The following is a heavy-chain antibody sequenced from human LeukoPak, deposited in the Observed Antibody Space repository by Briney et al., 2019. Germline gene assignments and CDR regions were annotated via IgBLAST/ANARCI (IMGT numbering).Heavy chain of an antibody. J-gene: IGHJ5*02. Sequence: PGGSLRLSCAASGFTFSSYAMSWVRQAPGKGLEWVSAISGSGGSTYYADSVKGRFTISRDNSKNTLYVQENSLRAEDTAVYYCASAALLGYCSSTSCWGWFDPWGQGTLVTVSS. V-gene: IGHV3-23*01. CDR3: ASAALLGYCSSTSCWGWFDP. CDR2: ISGSGGST. CDR1: GFTFSSYA. D-gene: IGHD2-2*01.